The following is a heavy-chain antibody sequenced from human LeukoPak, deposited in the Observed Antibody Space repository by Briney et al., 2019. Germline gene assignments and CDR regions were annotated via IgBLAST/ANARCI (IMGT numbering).Heavy chain of an antibody. Sequence: PSETLSLTCAVYGGSFSGYYWSWIRQPPGKGLEWIGEITHRGSTNYNPSLKSRVTISVVTSKNQFSPKLNSVTAADTAVYYCARYDIVATNWFDPWGQGTLVTVSS. CDR1: GGSFSGYY. CDR2: ITHRGST. V-gene: IGHV4-34*01. D-gene: IGHD5-12*01. CDR3: ARYDIVATNWFDP. J-gene: IGHJ5*02.